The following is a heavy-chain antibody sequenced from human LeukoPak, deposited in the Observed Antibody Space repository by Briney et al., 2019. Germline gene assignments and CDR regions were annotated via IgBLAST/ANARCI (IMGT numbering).Heavy chain of an antibody. CDR2: FDPEDGET. CDR1: GYTLTELS. D-gene: IGHD5-18*01. Sequence: ASVKVSCKVSGYTLTELSMHWVRQAPGKGLEWMGGFDPEDGETIYAQKFQGRVTITADESTSTAYMELSSLRSEDTAVYYCARGGYGDWGQGTLVTVSS. V-gene: IGHV1-24*01. J-gene: IGHJ4*02. CDR3: ARGGYGD.